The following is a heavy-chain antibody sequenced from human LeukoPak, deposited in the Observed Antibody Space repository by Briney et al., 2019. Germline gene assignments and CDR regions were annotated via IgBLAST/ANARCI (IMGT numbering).Heavy chain of an antibody. CDR3: ARGPSGYCSAASCFRPEDAFGI. CDR1: GGSISNYF. V-gene: IGHV4-4*07. Sequence: SETLSLTCSVSGGSISNYFWGWLRQPAGKGLEWVGRLSASGTTNYNPSLRSRVTIAVDTSNNQLSLRVSSVTAADTAVYYCARGPSGYCSAASCFRPEDAFGIWGQGTVVTVS. D-gene: IGHD2-15*01. CDR2: LSASGTT. J-gene: IGHJ3*02.